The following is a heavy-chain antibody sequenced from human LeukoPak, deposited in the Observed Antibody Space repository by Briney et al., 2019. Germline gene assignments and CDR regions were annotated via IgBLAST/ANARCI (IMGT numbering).Heavy chain of an antibody. CDR2: IYSGSST. V-gene: IGHV3-53*01. Sequence: GGSLRLSCAASGFTVSSNYMSWVRQAPGKGLEWVSVIYSGSSTYYADSVKGRFTISRDNSKNTLYLQMNSLRAEDTAVYYCARVVGYCSSTSCYTGRYYYMDVWGKGTTVTVSS. D-gene: IGHD2-2*02. J-gene: IGHJ6*03. CDR3: ARVVGYCSSTSCYTGRYYYMDV. CDR1: GFTVSSNY.